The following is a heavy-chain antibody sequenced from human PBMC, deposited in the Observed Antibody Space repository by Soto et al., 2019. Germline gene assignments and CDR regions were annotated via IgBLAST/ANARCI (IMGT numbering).Heavy chain of an antibody. Sequence: PGGSLRVSCAAAGLIFSDYRMHWVRQAPGKGLVWVSRINTDGSITDYADSVKGRFTVSRDNPKNTLYLQMNSLRAEDTAVYYCARDTDGLHYWGHGTLVTVSS. J-gene: IGHJ4*01. V-gene: IGHV3-74*01. CDR1: GLIFSDYR. CDR2: INTDGSIT. CDR3: ARDTDGLHY.